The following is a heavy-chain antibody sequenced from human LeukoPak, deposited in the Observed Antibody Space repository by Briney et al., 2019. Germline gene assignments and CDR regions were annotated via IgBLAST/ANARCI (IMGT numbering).Heavy chain of an antibody. CDR2: IYSGGST. CDR3: ASLGYCSSTSCYGDY. CDR1: GFTVSSNY. V-gene: IGHV3-53*01. D-gene: IGHD2-2*01. J-gene: IGHJ4*02. Sequence: SLRLSCAASGFTVSSNYMSWVRQAPGKGVEWVSVIYSGGSTYYADSVKGRVTISRDKSKKRIDLKRNSLRAEDTAVYYCASLGYCSSTSCYGDYWGQGTLVTVSS.